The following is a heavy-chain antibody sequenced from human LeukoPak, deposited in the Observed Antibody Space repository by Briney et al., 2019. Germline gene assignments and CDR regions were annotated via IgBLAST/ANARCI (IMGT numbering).Heavy chain of an antibody. CDR2: ISGSGGST. D-gene: IGHD6-19*01. CDR3: AKEPMSGYSSGWYYFDY. CDR1: GGSFSGYY. J-gene: IGHJ4*02. V-gene: IGHV3-23*01. Sequence: ETLSLTCAVYGGSFSGYYWSWVRQAPGKGLEWVSAISGSGGSTYYADSVKGRFTISRDNSKNTLYLQMNSLRAEDTAVYYCAKEPMSGYSSGWYYFDYWGQGTLVTVSS.